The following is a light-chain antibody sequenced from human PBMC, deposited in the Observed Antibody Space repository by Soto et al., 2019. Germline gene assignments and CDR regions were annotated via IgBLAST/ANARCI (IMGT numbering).Light chain of an antibody. CDR2: DAS. J-gene: IGKJ2*01. CDR3: QQYNNWPYT. V-gene: IGKV3D-15*01. CDR1: QSVSSN. Sequence: EIVMTQAPATLSVSPGGRGTLPCRASQSVSSNLAWYQQKRGQAPRLLIHDASSRATGIPDRFSGSGSGTDFTLTISRLEPEDFAVYFCQQYNNWPYTFGQGTKVDIK.